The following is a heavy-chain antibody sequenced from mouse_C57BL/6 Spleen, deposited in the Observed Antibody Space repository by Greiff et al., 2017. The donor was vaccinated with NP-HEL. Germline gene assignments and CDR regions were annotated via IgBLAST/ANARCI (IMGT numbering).Heavy chain of an antibody. CDR2: IDPSDSYT. J-gene: IGHJ1*03. CDR1: GYTFTSYW. D-gene: IGHD2-3*01. V-gene: IGHV1-69*01. CDR3: ALGLLREDFDV. Sequence: VQLQQPGAELVMPGASVKLSCKASGYTFTSYWMHWVKQRPGQGLEWIGEIDPSDSYTNYNQKFKGKSTLTVDKSSSTAYMQLSSLTSEDSAVYYCALGLLREDFDVWGTGTTVTVSS.